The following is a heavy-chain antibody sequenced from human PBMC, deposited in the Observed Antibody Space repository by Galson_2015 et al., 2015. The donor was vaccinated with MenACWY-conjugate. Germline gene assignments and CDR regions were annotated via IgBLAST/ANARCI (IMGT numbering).Heavy chain of an antibody. CDR1: GYSFTNYW. V-gene: IGHV5-51*01. J-gene: IGHJ6*02. CDR3: ARHPPGGRGMDV. D-gene: IGHD1-26*01. Sequence: QSGAEVIKPGESLQISCKGSGYSFTNYWIAWVRQMPGKGLEWVGLIDPVNSNIRYSPSFQGQVTISADESISTAYLQWSSLKASDTAMYYCARHPPGGRGMDVWGQGTTVTVSS. CDR2: IDPVNSNI.